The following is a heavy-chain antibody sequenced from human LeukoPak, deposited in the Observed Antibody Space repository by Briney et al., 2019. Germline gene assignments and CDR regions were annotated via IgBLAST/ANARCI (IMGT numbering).Heavy chain of an antibody. CDR3: ARGLDYDLWSGYPYFDY. Sequence: SQTLSLTCTVSGVSINSGDFYWSWVRQPPGRGLEWIGYIYYSGNTYYNPSLKGRVTISVDTSKNQFSLKLSSVTAADTAVYYCARGLDYDLWSGYPYFDYWGQGTLVTVSS. D-gene: IGHD3-3*01. V-gene: IGHV4-30-4*01. CDR1: GVSINSGDFY. J-gene: IGHJ4*02. CDR2: IYYSGNT.